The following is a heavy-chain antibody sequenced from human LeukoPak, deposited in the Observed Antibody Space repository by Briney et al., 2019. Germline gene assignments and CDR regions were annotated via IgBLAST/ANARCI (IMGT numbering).Heavy chain of an antibody. J-gene: IGHJ4*02. V-gene: IGHV3-21*03. Sequence: GGSLRLSCAASGFTFSSYTMNWVRHAPGKGLEWVSSISSSRSYIYNANSVKGRFTISRDNAKNSLYLQMNSLRAEDTAVYYCARDHCSSTSCFPSGTNYFDSWGQGTPVTVSS. CDR3: ARDHCSSTSCFPSGTNYFDS. CDR2: ISSSRSYI. D-gene: IGHD2-2*01. CDR1: GFTFSSYT.